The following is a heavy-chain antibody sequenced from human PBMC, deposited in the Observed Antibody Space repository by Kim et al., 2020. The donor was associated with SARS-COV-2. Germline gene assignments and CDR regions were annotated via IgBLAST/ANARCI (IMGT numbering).Heavy chain of an antibody. J-gene: IGHJ6*02. CDR1: GYTFTSYG. D-gene: IGHD6-19*01. CDR3: ARGAYSSGWYGYYYYGIDV. CDR2: ISAYNGNT. V-gene: IGHV1-18*01. Sequence: ASVTVSCQASGYTFTSYGISWVRQAPGQGLEWMGWISAYNGNTNYAQKLQARVTMTTDTSTSTAYMELRSLRSDDTAVYYCARGAYSSGWYGYYYYGIDVCGQRTTVTDSS.